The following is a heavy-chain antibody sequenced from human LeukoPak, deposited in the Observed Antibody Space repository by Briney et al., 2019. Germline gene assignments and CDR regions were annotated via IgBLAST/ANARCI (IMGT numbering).Heavy chain of an antibody. CDR3: TKYRGTSDYHDAFDI. D-gene: IGHD5-12*01. V-gene: IGHV3-73*01. Sequence: GGSLKLSCAASGFTFSGSAMHWVRQASGKGLEWIGRIRSKANSYATAYAASVRGRFTISRDDSKNTAYLQMNSLDTEDTAVYYCTKYRGTSDYHDAFDIWGQGTMVTVSS. CDR1: GFTFSGSA. CDR2: IRSKANSYAT. J-gene: IGHJ3*02.